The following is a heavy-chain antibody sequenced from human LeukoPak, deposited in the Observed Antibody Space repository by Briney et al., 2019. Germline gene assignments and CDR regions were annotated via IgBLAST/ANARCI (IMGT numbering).Heavy chain of an antibody. D-gene: IGHD2-8*02. CDR3: ATYTQCFGAPGGADY. CDR1: RFTFSDYW. Sequence: GGSLRLSCAVSRFTFSDYWMRWVRQAPGKGLEWVAAINKDGSEKQYVDSVKGRFTISRDNAKNSVYLQMTSLGAEDMAVYYCATYTQCFGAPGGADYWGLGTLVTGSS. J-gene: IGHJ4*02. CDR2: INKDGSEK. V-gene: IGHV3-7*01.